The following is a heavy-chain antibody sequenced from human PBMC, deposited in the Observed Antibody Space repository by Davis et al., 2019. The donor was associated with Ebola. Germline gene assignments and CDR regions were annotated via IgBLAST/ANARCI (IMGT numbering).Heavy chain of an antibody. CDR3: AKNTGRDIRSPWNTFDP. D-gene: IGHD1-1*01. J-gene: IGHJ5*02. V-gene: IGHV3-30*18. Sequence: PGGSLRLSCAASGFTFSSYAMSWVRQAPGKGLEWVTLISYDGGKEFYADSVKGRFTISRDNSKNTLYLQMNSLRPEDTAVYHCAKNTGRDIRSPWNTFDPWGQGTLVTVSS. CDR1: GFTFSSYA. CDR2: ISYDGGKE.